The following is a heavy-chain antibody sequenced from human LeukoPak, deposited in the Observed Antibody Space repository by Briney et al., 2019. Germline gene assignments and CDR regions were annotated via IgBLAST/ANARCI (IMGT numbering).Heavy chain of an antibody. D-gene: IGHD3-10*01. V-gene: IGHV3-30*02. Sequence: PGGSLRLSCAASGFTFSDYGMHWVRQAPGKGLEWVAFIRYDGSNEYYADSVKGRFTISRDNSKNTLYLQMNSLRLEDTAVYYCAKDGNFRVPGEDWGQGTLVTVSS. J-gene: IGHJ4*02. CDR2: IRYDGSNE. CDR3: AKDGNFRVPGED. CDR1: GFTFSDYG.